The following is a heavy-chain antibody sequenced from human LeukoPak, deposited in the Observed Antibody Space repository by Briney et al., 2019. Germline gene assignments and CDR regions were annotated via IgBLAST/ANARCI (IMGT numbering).Heavy chain of an antibody. Sequence: GGSLRLSCAASGFTLSSYWMSWVRQAPGKGLEWVANIMQDGSEKYYVDSVKGRFTISRDSAKNSLYLQMNSLRDEDTAVYYCARVATTVVTPDPFPFDYCGQGTLVTVSS. V-gene: IGHV3-7*01. J-gene: IGHJ4*02. CDR2: IMQDGSEK. D-gene: IGHD4-23*01. CDR1: GFTLSSYW. CDR3: ARVATTVVTPDPFPFDY.